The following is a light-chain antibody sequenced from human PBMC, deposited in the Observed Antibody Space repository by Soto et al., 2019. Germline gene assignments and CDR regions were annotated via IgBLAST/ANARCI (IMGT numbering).Light chain of an antibody. V-gene: IGLV2-14*01. CDR2: DVS. J-gene: IGLJ2*01. CDR3: SSYTSSSTRV. Sequence: QSALTQPASVSGSPGQSITIACTGTSSDVGGYNYVSWYQQHPRKAPKLMIYDVSNRPSGVSNRFSGSKSGNTASLTISGLQAEDEADYSCSSYTSSSTRVFGGGTKLTVL. CDR1: SSDVGGYNY.